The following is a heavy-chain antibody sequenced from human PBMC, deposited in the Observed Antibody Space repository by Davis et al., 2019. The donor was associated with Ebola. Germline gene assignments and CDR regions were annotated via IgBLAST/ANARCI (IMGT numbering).Heavy chain of an antibody. Sequence: GESLKISCAASGFTFSSYGMNWVRQAPGKGLEWVSYISSSGSTIYYADSVKGRFTISRDNSKNTLYLQMNSLRAEDTAVYYCARGVGELVGGYYFDYWGQGTLVTVSS. D-gene: IGHD3-16*01. V-gene: IGHV3-48*01. CDR2: ISSSGSTI. J-gene: IGHJ4*02. CDR1: GFTFSSYG. CDR3: ARGVGELVGGYYFDY.